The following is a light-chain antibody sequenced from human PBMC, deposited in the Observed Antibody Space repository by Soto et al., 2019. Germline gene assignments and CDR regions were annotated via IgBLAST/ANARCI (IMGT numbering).Light chain of an antibody. CDR3: CSYAGFSTYV. J-gene: IGLJ1*01. CDR2: EGS. V-gene: IGLV2-23*01. Sequence: QSALTQPASVSGSPGQSITISCTGTSSDVGSFNLVSWYQQHPGKAPKVMIYEGSKRPSGVSNRFSGSKSGNTASLTISGLQAEYEADYYCCSYAGFSTYVFGTVTKVTVL. CDR1: SSDVGSFNL.